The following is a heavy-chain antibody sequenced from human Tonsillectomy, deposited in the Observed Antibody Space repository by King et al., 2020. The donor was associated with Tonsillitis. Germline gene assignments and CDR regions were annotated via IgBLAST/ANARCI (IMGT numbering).Heavy chain of an antibody. CDR3: ARAAPWNVDTAMAPYFDY. Sequence: VQLQQWGAGLLKPSETLSLTCAVYGGSFSGYYWSWIRQPPGKGLEWIGEINHSGSTNYNPSLKSRVTISVDTSKNQFSLKLSSVTAADTAVYYCARAAPWNVDTAMAPYFDYWGQGTLVTVSS. D-gene: IGHD5-18*01. V-gene: IGHV4-34*01. CDR1: GGSFSGYY. J-gene: IGHJ4*02. CDR2: INHSGST.